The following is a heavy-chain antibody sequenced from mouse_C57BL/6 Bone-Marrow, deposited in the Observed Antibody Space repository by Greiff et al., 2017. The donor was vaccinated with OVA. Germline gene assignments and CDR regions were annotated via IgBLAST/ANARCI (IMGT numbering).Heavy chain of an antibody. CDR3: TRGYSNYYAMDY. J-gene: IGHJ4*01. D-gene: IGHD2-5*01. Sequence: VQLQESGAELVRPGASVTLSCKASGYTFTDYDMHWVQQTPVHGLAWIGAIDPDTGGTAYTQKFKGKAILTADKSSSTAYMELRSLTSEDSAVYYCTRGYSNYYAMDYWGQGTSVTVSS. CDR2: IDPDTGGT. CDR1: GYTFTDYD. V-gene: IGHV1-15*01.